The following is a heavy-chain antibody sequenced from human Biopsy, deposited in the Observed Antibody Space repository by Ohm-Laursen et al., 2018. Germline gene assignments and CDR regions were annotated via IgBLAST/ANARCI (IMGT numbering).Heavy chain of an antibody. Sequence: SLRLSCAASGFTFSSFGMHWVRQAPGKGLESVAVISYDGSNKYEADSVKGRFTISRDNSKNTMYLQMNSLRTEDTAVYYCAKDLVVRGVGDHGMDVWGQGTTVTVSS. V-gene: IGHV3-30*18. CDR3: AKDLVVRGVGDHGMDV. J-gene: IGHJ6*02. CDR1: GFTFSSFG. CDR2: ISYDGSNK. D-gene: IGHD3-10*01.